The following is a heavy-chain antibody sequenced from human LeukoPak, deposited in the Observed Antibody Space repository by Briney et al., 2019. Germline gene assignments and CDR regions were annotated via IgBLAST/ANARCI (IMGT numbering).Heavy chain of an antibody. V-gene: IGHV1-69*02. D-gene: IGHD3-22*01. CDR1: GGTFTNYI. J-gene: IGHJ3*01. Sequence: SVKVSCKASGGTFTNYIINWVRQALGQGLQWMGRIIPFAGVANYAQKFQGRVTITADKSTNTAYMELSSLTSEDTAVYYCATDTSAYAAFDVWGQGTLVTISS. CDR3: ATDTSAYAAFDV. CDR2: IIPFAGVA.